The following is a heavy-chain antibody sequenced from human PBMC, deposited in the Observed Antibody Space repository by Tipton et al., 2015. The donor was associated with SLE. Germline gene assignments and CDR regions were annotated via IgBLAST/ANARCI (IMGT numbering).Heavy chain of an antibody. CDR3: AGHVNYYGPRIGD. V-gene: IGHV4-39*01. J-gene: IGHJ4*02. D-gene: IGHD3-10*01. Sequence: PGLVKPSDTLSLTCTVSGGSMSSSSYYWGWIRQTPGKGLEWMGSMSYGGSIHYNPSLKSRVTISVDTSKNQLSLKLSSVTAADTAVYYCAGHVNYYGPRIGDWGQGTLVTVSS. CDR2: MSYGGSI. CDR1: GGSMSSSSYY.